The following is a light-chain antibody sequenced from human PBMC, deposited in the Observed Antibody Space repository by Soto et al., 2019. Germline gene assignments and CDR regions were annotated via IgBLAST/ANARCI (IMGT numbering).Light chain of an antibody. CDR3: QQLFDSPIT. Sequence: DIQMTQSPPFLSASVGDIVTITCRASQNIRTYLTWYQQKPGKAPTVLIYAASTLESGVPSRFRATVSGTEFSLTITSLQPEDFETYYCQQLFDSPITFGQGTRLEIK. CDR1: QNIRTY. J-gene: IGKJ5*01. V-gene: IGKV1-9*01. CDR2: AAS.